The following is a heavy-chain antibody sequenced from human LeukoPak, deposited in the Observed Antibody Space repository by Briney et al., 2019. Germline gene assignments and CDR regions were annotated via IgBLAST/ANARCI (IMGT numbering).Heavy chain of an antibody. CDR2: ISYTGST. CDR1: GGSIGGDH. Sequence: PSETLSLTCTISGGSIGGDHWSWIRQAPGEGLDWIGYISYTGSTSYNPSLRSRVTISLNTPENQFSLRLTSVTASDTAVYYCARAVTGTSLVDFWGQGTLVAVSS. CDR3: ARAVTGTSLVDF. D-gene: IGHD6-19*01. V-gene: IGHV4-59*08. J-gene: IGHJ4*02.